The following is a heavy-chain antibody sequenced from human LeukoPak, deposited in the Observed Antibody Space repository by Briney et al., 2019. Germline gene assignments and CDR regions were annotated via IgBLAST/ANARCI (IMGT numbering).Heavy chain of an antibody. D-gene: IGHD2-2*01. CDR3: ARQKCTSASCLTKNAFDI. Sequence: SETLSLTCTVSGSFRGYYWSWIRQPPGKGLEGIGYIYTSGSTNYNPSLESRVPISVDTSKNQFSLDLSSVTAADTAVYYCARQKCTSASCLTKNAFDIWGQGTMVTVSS. J-gene: IGHJ3*02. V-gene: IGHV4-4*09. CDR1: GSFRGYY. CDR2: IYTSGST.